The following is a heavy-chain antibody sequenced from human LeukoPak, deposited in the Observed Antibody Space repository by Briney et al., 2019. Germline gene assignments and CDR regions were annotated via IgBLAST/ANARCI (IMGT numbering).Heavy chain of an antibody. D-gene: IGHD5-18*01. Sequence: GGSLRLSCAASGFPLSSYAMSWVRQAPGKGLEWVSATSSSDAGTYYADSVRGRFSISRDNSKNTLYLQMNGLRAEDTAVYYCARDGYSGLTYYYYYMDVWGKGTTVTISS. CDR2: TSSSDAGT. CDR1: GFPLSSYA. CDR3: ARDGYSGLTYYYYYMDV. V-gene: IGHV3-23*01. J-gene: IGHJ6*03.